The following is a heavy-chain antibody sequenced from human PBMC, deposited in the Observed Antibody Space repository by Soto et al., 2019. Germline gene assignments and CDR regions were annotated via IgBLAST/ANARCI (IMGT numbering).Heavy chain of an antibody. V-gene: IGHV4-30-4*01. J-gene: IGHJ4*02. CDR1: GGSINNVNYC. D-gene: IGHD6-6*01. CDR2: IYDGGTT. Sequence: QVQLQESGPGLVKPSQTLSLTCTVSGGSINNVNYCWSWIRQSPDKGLEWIGHIYDGGTTYNNPSLTSRVPIAVATTNIRFSLKLSSVSAAATAVYYWARGSSGDKVDYWGQGTLVTVSS. CDR3: ARGSSGDKVDY.